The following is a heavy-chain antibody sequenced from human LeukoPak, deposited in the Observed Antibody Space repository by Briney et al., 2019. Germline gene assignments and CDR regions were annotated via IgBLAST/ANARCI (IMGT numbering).Heavy chain of an antibody. CDR1: GFTFSSYS. CDR2: ISSSRTYI. D-gene: IGHD2-15*01. Sequence: GGSLRLSCAASGFTFSSYSMAWVRQSPGNGLEWVSSISSSRTYIFYADSVKGRFTISRDNAKNSLYLQMNSLRAEDTAVYYCARDEVAYCSGGSCYSTWFDPWGQGTLVTVSS. V-gene: IGHV3-21*06. J-gene: IGHJ5*02. CDR3: ARDEVAYCSGGSCYSTWFDP.